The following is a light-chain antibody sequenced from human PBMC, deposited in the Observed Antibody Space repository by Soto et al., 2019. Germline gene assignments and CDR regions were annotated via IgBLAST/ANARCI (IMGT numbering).Light chain of an antibody. J-gene: IGLJ1*01. CDR2: DVR. CDR1: SSDVGYYNY. V-gene: IGLV2-14*03. Sequence: QSVLNQPASVSGSPGQSITISCTGTSSDVGYYNYVSWYQQNPGKAPKLMIYDVRNRPSGVSNRFSGSKSGNTASLTISGLQAEDEADYYCSSYTSSSPYVFGTGTKVTVL. CDR3: SSYTSSSPYV.